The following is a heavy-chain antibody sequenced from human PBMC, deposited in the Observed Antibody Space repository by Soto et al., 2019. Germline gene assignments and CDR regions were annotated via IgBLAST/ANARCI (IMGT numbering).Heavy chain of an antibody. CDR2: ISAYNGNT. Sequence: ASVKVSCKASGYTFTSYGISWVRQAPGQGLEWMGWISAYNGNTNYAQTLQGRVTMTTDTSTSTAYMELRSLRSDDTAVYYCARDVSEYSYGYGFDYWGQGTLVTVS. V-gene: IGHV1-18*01. D-gene: IGHD5-18*01. CDR3: ARDVSEYSYGYGFDY. CDR1: GYTFTSYG. J-gene: IGHJ4*02.